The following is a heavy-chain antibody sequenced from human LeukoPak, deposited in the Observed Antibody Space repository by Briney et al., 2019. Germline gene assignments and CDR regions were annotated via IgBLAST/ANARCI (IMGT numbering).Heavy chain of an antibody. D-gene: IGHD6-13*01. CDR2: IKQDGSEK. Sequence: GRSLRLSCAASGFTFSSYWMSWVRQAPGKGLEWVANIKQDGSEKYYVDSVKGRFTISRDNAKNSLYLQMNSLRAEDTAVYYCARPYSSSWFYYYYYMDVWGKGTTVTVSS. CDR3: ARPYSSSWFYYYYYMDV. CDR1: GFTFSSYW. V-gene: IGHV3-7*01. J-gene: IGHJ6*03.